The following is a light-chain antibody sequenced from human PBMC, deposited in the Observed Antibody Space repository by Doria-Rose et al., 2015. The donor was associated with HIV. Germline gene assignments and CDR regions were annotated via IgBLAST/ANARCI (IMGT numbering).Light chain of an antibody. J-gene: IGKJ5*01. CDR1: QRVKSSY. V-gene: IGKV3-20*01. CDR2: DAS. Sequence: TQSPGTLSLSPGERATLSCRASQRVKSSYLAWYQHKPGQAPRLPIYDASTRATGIPARFSGSGSGTDFTLTVSRLEPEDVAVYYCQQYGTSRGTFGQGTRLEIK. CDR3: QQYGTSRGT.